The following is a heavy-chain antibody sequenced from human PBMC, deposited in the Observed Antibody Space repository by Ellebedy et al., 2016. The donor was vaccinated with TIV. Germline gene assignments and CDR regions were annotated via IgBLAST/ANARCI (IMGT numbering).Heavy chain of an antibody. Sequence: GSLRLSCAVYGGSFSGYYWSWIRQPPGKGLEWIGYIYYSGSTNYNPSLKSRVTISVDTSKNQFSLKLSSVTAADTAVYYCAGQIFDPWGQGTLVTVSS. CDR1: GGSFSGYY. CDR2: IYYSGST. CDR3: AGQIFDP. J-gene: IGHJ5*02. V-gene: IGHV4-59*12.